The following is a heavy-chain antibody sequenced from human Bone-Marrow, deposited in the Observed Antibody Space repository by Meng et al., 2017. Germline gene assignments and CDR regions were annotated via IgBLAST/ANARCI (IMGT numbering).Heavy chain of an antibody. V-gene: IGHV3-11*01. D-gene: IGHD5-18*01. CDR3: ARDLGVDTAIPGLDY. Sequence: GESLKISCAASGFTFSDYYMSWIRQAPGKGLEWVSYISSSGSTIYYADSVKGRFTTSRDNAKNSLYLQMNSLRAEDTAVYYCARDLGVDTAIPGLDYWGQGTLVTVSS. CDR1: GFTFSDYY. CDR2: ISSSGSTI. J-gene: IGHJ4*02.